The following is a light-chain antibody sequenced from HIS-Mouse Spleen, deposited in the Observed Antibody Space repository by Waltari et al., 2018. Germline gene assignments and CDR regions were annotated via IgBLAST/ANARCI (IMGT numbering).Light chain of an antibody. J-gene: IGLJ2*01. CDR2: EGS. V-gene: IGLV2-23*01. CDR3: CSYAGSSTVV. CDR1: SSDVGSYNL. Sequence: QSALTQPASVSGSPGPSITICCTGTSSDVGSYNLLSWYQQHPGKAPNLMIYEGSKRPSGVSNRFSGSKSGNTASLTISGLQAEDEADYYCCSYAGSSTVVFGGGTKLTVL.